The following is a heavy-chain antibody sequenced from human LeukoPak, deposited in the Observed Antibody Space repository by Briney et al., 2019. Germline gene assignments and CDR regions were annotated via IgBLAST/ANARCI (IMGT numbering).Heavy chain of an antibody. J-gene: IGHJ4*02. CDR3: ARGLVVGATFGY. Sequence: ASVKVSCKASGSTFTRFDIHPLRRSPGQGLGWMGIINPSGGGTSYAQKFKGRVTMTRDMSTSTVYMELKSLSSEDTAIYYCARGLVVGATFGYWGQGTLVTVSS. CDR1: GSTFTRFD. D-gene: IGHD1-26*01. V-gene: IGHV1-46*01. CDR2: INPSGGGT.